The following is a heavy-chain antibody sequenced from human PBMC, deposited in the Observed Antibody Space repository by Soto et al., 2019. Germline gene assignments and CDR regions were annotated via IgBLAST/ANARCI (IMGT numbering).Heavy chain of an antibody. CDR1: GFTFSSYA. D-gene: IGHD1-26*01. V-gene: IGHV3-23*01. Sequence: GGSLRLSCAASGFTFSSYAMSWVRQAPGKGLEWVSAISGSGGSTYYADSVKGRFTISRDNSKNTLYLQMNSLRAEDTAVYYCAKANRGYVVGATRGWFDYWGQGTLVTVSS. J-gene: IGHJ4*02. CDR2: ISGSGGST. CDR3: AKANRGYVVGATRGWFDY.